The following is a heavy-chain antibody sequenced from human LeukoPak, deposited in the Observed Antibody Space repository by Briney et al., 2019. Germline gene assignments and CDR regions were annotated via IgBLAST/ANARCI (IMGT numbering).Heavy chain of an antibody. CDR1: GDSINTGGYY. CDR2: IYSSGDT. Sequence: MPSETLSLTCNVSGDSINTGGYYWSWIRQHPGKGLEYIGYIYSSGDTYYNPSLKSRVSISVDRSKNQFSLKLNSVTAADTAVYYCANSDDRRPYGLDVWGQGTTITVSS. J-gene: IGHJ6*02. V-gene: IGHV4-31*03. D-gene: IGHD3-22*01. CDR3: ANSDDRRPYGLDV.